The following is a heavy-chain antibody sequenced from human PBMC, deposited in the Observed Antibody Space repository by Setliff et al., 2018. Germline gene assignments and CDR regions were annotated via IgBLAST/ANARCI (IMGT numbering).Heavy chain of an antibody. CDR1: GFTFSDFS. CDR2: ISSTSKYI. J-gene: IGHJ4*02. D-gene: IGHD2-2*01. V-gene: IGHV3-21*01. Sequence: PGESLKISCAASGFTFSDFSINWVRQAPGKGLEWVSSISSTSKYIFYADSVEGRFSISRDNAENSLYLQMNSLRTEDTAVYFCARVAMGASCSGTSCQKYRFDYWGQGTRVTVSS. CDR3: ARVAMGASCSGTSCQKYRFDY.